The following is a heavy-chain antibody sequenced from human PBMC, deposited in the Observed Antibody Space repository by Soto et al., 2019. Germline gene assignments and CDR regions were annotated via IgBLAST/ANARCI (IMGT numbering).Heavy chain of an antibody. CDR1: GYTFTSYY. V-gene: IGHV1-46*01. Sequence: ASVKVSCKASGYTFTSYYMHCVRQAPGQVLEWMGIINPSGGSTTYAQKFQGRVTMTRDASTSTVYMELSSLRSEDTAVYYCASFRDGYITGGYWGQGTLVTVSS. J-gene: IGHJ4*02. D-gene: IGHD5-12*01. CDR2: INPSGGST. CDR3: ASFRDGYITGGY.